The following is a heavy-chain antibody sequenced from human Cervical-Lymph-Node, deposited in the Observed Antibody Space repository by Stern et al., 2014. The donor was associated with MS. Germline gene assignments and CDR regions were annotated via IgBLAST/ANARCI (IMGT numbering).Heavy chain of an antibody. V-gene: IGHV3-11*01. CDR3: ARHGGYGSGSYYGH. J-gene: IGHJ4*02. D-gene: IGHD3-10*01. Sequence: VQLVESGGGLVKPGGSLRLSCAASGYIFSDHYISWVRQAPGKGLEWLGYSSRSGNQRSYADSVKGRFTISRDNAKNSLYLQINSLRDEDTAVYYCARHGGYGSGSYYGHWGQGTLVTVSS. CDR1: GYIFSDHY. CDR2: SSRSGNQR.